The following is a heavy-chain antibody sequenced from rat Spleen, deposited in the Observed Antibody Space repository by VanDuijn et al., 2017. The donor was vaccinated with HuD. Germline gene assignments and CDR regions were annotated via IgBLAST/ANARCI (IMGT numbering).Heavy chain of an antibody. CDR3: ARDRGVTMMVPLMDA. V-gene: IGHV2-43*01. Sequence: QVQLKESGPGLVQPSQTLSLTCTVSGFSLTSYHVSWVRQPPGKGLEWMGVIWTGGSTAYNSLLKSRLSISRDIAKSQVFLKMNSLQTEDTATYYCARDRGVTMMVPLMDAWGQGTSVTVSS. CDR1: GFSLTSYH. D-gene: IGHD1-12*03. J-gene: IGHJ4*01. CDR2: IWTGGST.